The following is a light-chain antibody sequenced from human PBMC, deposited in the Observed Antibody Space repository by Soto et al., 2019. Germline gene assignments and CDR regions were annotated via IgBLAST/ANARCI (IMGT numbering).Light chain of an antibody. CDR2: GGS. J-gene: IGKJ4*01. V-gene: IGKV1-33*01. Sequence: DIQMTQSPSSLSASVGDIVTITCQASQAIRNYLNWYQQRPGKAPKLLIYGGSNLETGVPSRFSGRGSATDFTLTISSLQPEDIATYYCQQYDVLPPTFGGGTKVDIK. CDR1: QAIRNY. CDR3: QQYDVLPPT.